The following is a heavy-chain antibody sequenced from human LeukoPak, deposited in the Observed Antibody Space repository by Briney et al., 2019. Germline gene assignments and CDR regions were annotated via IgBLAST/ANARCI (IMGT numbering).Heavy chain of an antibody. Sequence: ASVKVSCKASGYTFTSYGISWVRQAPGQGLEWMGWISAYNGNTNYAQKLQGRVTMTTDTSTSTAYMELRSLRSDDTAVYYCARDPSGKQLFPLDYWGQGTLVTVSS. CDR3: ARDPSGKQLFPLDY. CDR1: GYTFTSYG. CDR2: ISAYNGNT. J-gene: IGHJ4*02. D-gene: IGHD6-6*01. V-gene: IGHV1-18*01.